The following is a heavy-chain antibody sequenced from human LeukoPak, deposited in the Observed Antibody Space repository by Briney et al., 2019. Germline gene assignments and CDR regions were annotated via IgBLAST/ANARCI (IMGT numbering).Heavy chain of an antibody. CDR2: IIPIFGTA. CDR1: GGTFSSYA. J-gene: IGHJ4*02. Sequence: SVKVSCKASGGTFSSYAISWVRQAPGQGLEWMGGIIPIFGTANYAQKVQGRVTITADKSTSTAYMELSSLRSEDTAVYYCATFVLGDCSSTSCYVPFDYWGQGTLVTVSS. CDR3: ATFVLGDCSSTSCYVPFDY. V-gene: IGHV1-69*06. D-gene: IGHD2-2*01.